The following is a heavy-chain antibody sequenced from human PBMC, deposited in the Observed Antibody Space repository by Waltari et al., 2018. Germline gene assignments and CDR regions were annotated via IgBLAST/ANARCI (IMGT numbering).Heavy chain of an antibody. CDR3: AKEIGALGTPVFDY. D-gene: IGHD6-13*01. CDR2: IKNGGVDK. CDR1: GFSFTEYA. V-gene: IGHV3-23*01. J-gene: IGHJ4*02. Sequence: EVQLLESGGGVAQPGGSLTLSCAASGFSFTEYAMSWVRQTPDRGLEGVSGIKNGGVDKYYTDSVKGRFTISRDNSRNTLYLQMSSLRAEDTAVYYCAKEIGALGTPVFDYWGQGILVSVSS.